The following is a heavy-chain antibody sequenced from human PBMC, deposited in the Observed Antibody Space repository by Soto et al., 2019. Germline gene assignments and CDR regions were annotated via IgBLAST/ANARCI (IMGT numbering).Heavy chain of an antibody. D-gene: IGHD2-2*01. V-gene: IGHV4-34*01. Sequence: PSETLSLTCAVYGGSFSGYYWSWIRQPPGKGLEWIGEINHSGSTNYNPSLKSRVTISVDTSKNQFSLKRSSVTAADTAVYYCARGHVVVVPAAIDYYYYGMDVWGQGTTVTVSS. CDR2: INHSGST. J-gene: IGHJ6*02. CDR1: GGSFSGYY. CDR3: ARGHVVVVPAAIDYYYYGMDV.